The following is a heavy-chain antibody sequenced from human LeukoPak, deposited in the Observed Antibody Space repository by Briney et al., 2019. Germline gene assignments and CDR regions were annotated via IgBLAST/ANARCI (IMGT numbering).Heavy chain of an antibody. CDR1: GYTFTANY. J-gene: IGHJ3*02. CDR2: INPNSGGT. Sequence: ASVKVSCKASGYTFTANYMHWVRQAPGQGLEWMGWINPNSGGTNYAQKFQGRVTMTRDTSTSTAYMDLSRLRSDDTAVYYCARDYHDSSGFGAFDIWGQGTMVTVSS. D-gene: IGHD3-22*01. V-gene: IGHV1-2*02. CDR3: ARDYHDSSGFGAFDI.